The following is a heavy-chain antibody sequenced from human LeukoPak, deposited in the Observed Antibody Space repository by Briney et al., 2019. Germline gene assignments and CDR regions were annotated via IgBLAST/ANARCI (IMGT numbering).Heavy chain of an antibody. CDR3: AREIAVAAFDI. Sequence: GGSLRLSCAASGFTFSSYSMNWVRQAPGKGLEWVSSISSSSSYIYYADSVKGRFTISGDSAKNSLYLQMNSLRAEDTAVYYCAREIAVAAFDIWGQGTMVTVSS. V-gene: IGHV3-21*01. D-gene: IGHD6-19*01. CDR2: ISSSSSYI. CDR1: GFTFSSYS. J-gene: IGHJ3*02.